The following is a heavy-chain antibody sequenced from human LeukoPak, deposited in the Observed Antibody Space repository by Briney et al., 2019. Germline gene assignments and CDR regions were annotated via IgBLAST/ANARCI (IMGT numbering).Heavy chain of an antibody. CDR3: ARMPFEH. CDR2: IKQDGSEK. CDR1: AFTFSTYW. J-gene: IGHJ4*02. Sequence: GSLRLSCAASAFTFSTYWMSRVRQAPGKGLEWVANIKQDGSEKYYVDSVKGRFTISRDNAKNSLYLQMNNLRVEDTAVYYCARMPFEHWGQGTLVTVSS. D-gene: IGHD2-2*01. V-gene: IGHV3-7*01.